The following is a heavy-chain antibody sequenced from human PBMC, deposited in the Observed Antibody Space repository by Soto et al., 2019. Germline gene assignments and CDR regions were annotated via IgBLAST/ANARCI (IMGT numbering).Heavy chain of an antibody. CDR1: GYTFTSYD. D-gene: IGHD3-3*01. Sequence: ASVKVSCKASGYTFTSYDINWVRQATGQGLEWMGWMNPNSGNTGYAQKFQGRVTMTRNTSISTAYMELSSLRSEDTAVYYCARGPLSKLRFLEWLLNYFDYWGQGTLVTVSS. V-gene: IGHV1-8*01. CDR2: MNPNSGNT. CDR3: ARGPLSKLRFLEWLLNYFDY. J-gene: IGHJ4*02.